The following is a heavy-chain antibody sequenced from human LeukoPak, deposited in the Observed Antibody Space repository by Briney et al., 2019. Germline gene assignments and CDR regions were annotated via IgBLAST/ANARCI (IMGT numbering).Heavy chain of an antibody. Sequence: GESLKISCKGSGYSFSSHWIGWVRQMPGKGLEWMGIIYAGDSDARYSPSFQGQVTISADKSISTAYLQWSSLKASDTAMYYCARQDYVWGSYRQSFDYWGQGTLVTVSS. CDR2: IYAGDSDA. J-gene: IGHJ4*02. V-gene: IGHV5-51*01. D-gene: IGHD3-16*02. CDR3: ARQDYVWGSYRQSFDY. CDR1: GYSFSSHW.